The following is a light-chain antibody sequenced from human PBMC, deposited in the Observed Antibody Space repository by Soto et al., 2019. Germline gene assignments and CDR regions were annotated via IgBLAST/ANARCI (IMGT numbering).Light chain of an antibody. Sequence: DIQMTQSPSTLSASVGDRVTITCRASQSISSWLAWYQQKPGKAPKLLIYKASSLERGVPSRFSGSGSGAEFTLIISSLQPDDFATYYCQQYNSLWTFGQGTKVEIK. V-gene: IGKV1-5*03. CDR2: KAS. J-gene: IGKJ1*01. CDR3: QQYNSLWT. CDR1: QSISSW.